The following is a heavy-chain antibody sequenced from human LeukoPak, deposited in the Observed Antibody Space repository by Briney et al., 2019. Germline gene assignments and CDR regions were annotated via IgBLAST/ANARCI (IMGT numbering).Heavy chain of an antibody. CDR2: IYSSGTT. CDR1: GGSISNYY. J-gene: IGHJ3*02. V-gene: IGHV4-59*12. CDR3: ARDQPVSIQPDAFDI. Sequence: KPSETLSLTCTVSGGSISNYYWNWIRQPPGKGLEWIGFIYSSGTTNYNPSLKSRLTFSLDTSKNQFSLKLSSVTAADTAVYYCARDQPVSIQPDAFDIWGQGTMVTVSS.